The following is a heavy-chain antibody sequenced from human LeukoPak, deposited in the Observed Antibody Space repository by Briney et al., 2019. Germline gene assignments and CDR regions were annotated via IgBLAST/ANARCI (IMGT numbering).Heavy chain of an antibody. J-gene: IGHJ4*02. CDR3: ATLGDIVASSHYIFDY. CDR1: GYTFTSYA. Sequence: ASVKVSYKACGYTFTSYAMNWVRQAPGQGLEGMGCSNTNTRNPTYAQAFTGRFVFCLDPSVSTAYLQVSSLKAEDTAVYYLATLGDIVASSHYIFDYWGQGTLVTVSS. V-gene: IGHV7-4-1*02. D-gene: IGHD5-12*01. CDR2: SNTNTRNP.